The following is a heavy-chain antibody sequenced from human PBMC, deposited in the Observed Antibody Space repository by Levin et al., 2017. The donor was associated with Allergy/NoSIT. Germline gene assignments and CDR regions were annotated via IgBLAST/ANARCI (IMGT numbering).Heavy chain of an antibody. J-gene: IGHJ6*02. D-gene: IGHD6-19*01. CDR1: GFTFSSYA. CDR3: AIIPIAVAGTAYYYGMDV. CDR2: ISGSGGST. Sequence: GESLKISCAASGFTFSSYAMSWVRQAPGKGLEWVSAISGSGGSTYYADSVKGRFTISRDNSKNTLYLQMNSLRAEDTAVYYCAIIPIAVAGTAYYYGMDVWGQGTTVTVSS. V-gene: IGHV3-23*01.